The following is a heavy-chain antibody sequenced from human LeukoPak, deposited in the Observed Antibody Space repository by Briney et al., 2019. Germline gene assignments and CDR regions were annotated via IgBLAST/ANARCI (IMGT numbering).Heavy chain of an antibody. Sequence: GGSLRLSCAASGFTVSSNYMSWVRQDPGKGLEWVSVIYSGGSTYYADSVKGRFTISRDNSKNTLYLQMNSLRAEDTAVYYCASGSGSYRTPYYYMDVWGTGTTVTLS. CDR3: ASGSGSYRTPYYYMDV. CDR2: IYSGGST. D-gene: IGHD3-10*01. J-gene: IGHJ6*03. V-gene: IGHV3-53*01. CDR1: GFTVSSNY.